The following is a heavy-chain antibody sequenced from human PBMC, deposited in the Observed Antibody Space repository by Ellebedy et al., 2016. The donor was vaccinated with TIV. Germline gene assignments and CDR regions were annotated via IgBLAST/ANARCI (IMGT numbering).Heavy chain of an antibody. CDR2: ISSDGNDK. CDR3: ARSPQHFYYFDY. V-gene: IGHV3-30-3*01. Sequence: GESLKISCAASGFTFSSYAMHWVRQAPGKGLERVATISSDGNDKYFAHSVKGRFTISRDNSKNTLYLQVKSLRAEDTAVYYCARSPQHFYYFDYWGQGTLVTVSS. CDR1: GFTFSSYA. D-gene: IGHD3-3*02. J-gene: IGHJ4*02.